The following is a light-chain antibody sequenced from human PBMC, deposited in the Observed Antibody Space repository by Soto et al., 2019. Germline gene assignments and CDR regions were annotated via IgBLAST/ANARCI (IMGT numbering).Light chain of an antibody. V-gene: IGKV3-11*01. CDR2: ATS. Sequence: EVVLTQSPATLSLSPGEGATLSCRASQSIGNYLAWYQQKPGQAPRLLIYATSNRATGIPARFSGSGSGTDFTLTISSLEPEDLAVYYYQQRSSGPFTFGPGTKVDSK. CDR1: QSIGNY. J-gene: IGKJ3*01. CDR3: QQRSSGPFT.